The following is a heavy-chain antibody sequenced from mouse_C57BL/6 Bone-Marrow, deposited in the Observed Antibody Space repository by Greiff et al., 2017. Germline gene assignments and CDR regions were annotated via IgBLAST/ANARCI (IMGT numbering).Heavy chain of an antibody. J-gene: IGHJ2*01. V-gene: IGHV5-6*02. D-gene: IGHD1-1*01. CDR3: ARHRGSSFDY. CDR1: GFTFSSYG. Sequence: DVMLVESGGDLVKPGGSLKLSCAASGFTFSSYGMSWVRQTPDKRLEWVATISSGGSYTYYPDSVKGRFTISRDNAKHTLYLQMSSLKSEDTAMYYCARHRGSSFDYWGQGTTLTVSS. CDR2: ISSGGSYT.